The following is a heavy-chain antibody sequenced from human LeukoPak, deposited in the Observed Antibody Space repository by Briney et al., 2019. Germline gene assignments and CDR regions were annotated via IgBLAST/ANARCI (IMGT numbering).Heavy chain of an antibody. CDR2: INNSGST. D-gene: IGHD6-13*01. CDR1: GGSISIYY. V-gene: IGHV4-4*07. CDR3: ARHKLARPYFDY. Sequence: SETLSLTCTVSGGSISIYYWSWIRQPAGKGLEWIGRINNSGSTNYNPSLKSRVTISVDTSKNQFSLKLSSVTAADTAVYYCARHKLARPYFDYWGQGTLVTVSS. J-gene: IGHJ4*02.